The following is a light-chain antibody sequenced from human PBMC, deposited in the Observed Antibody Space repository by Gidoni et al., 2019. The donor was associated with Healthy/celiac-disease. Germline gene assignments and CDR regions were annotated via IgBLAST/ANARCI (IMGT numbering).Light chain of an antibody. CDR1: QSISSW. CDR3: QPYNSYSWT. CDR2: DAS. Sequence: DIQMTQSPSTLSASVGDRVTITCRASQSISSWLAWYQQKPGKAPKLLIYDASSLESGVPSRFSGSGSGTEFTLTLSSLQPDDFATYYCQPYNSYSWTFGQGTKVEIK. V-gene: IGKV1-5*01. J-gene: IGKJ1*01.